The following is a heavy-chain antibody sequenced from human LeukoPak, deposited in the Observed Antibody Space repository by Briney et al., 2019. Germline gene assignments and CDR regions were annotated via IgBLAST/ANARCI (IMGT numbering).Heavy chain of an antibody. V-gene: IGHV4-4*07. CDR3: ARDPYCSGGSCYLNWFDP. Sequence: PSETLSLTCTVSGGSISSNYWSWIRQPPGKGLEWIGRIYSSGSTNYNPSLKSRVTMSVDTSKNQFSLKLSSVTAADTAVYYCARDPYCSGGSCYLNWFDPWGQGALVTVSS. J-gene: IGHJ5*02. CDR2: IYSSGST. CDR1: GGSISSNY. D-gene: IGHD2-15*01.